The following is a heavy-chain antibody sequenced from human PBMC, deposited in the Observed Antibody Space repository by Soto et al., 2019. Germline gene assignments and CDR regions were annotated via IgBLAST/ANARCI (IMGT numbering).Heavy chain of an antibody. CDR1: GGTFSNYA. J-gene: IGHJ6*02. V-gene: IGHV1-69*01. D-gene: IGHD4-4*01. Sequence: QVQLVQSGAEVKKPGSSVKVSCKASGGTFSNYAISWVRQAPGQGLGWMGGITPIFGTTTYAQRLQGRVTITADESSTTAHMELSSLRAEDTAVYYCARVITVTPVGYYGMDVWGQGTTGTVSS. CDR2: ITPIFGTT. CDR3: ARVITVTPVGYYGMDV.